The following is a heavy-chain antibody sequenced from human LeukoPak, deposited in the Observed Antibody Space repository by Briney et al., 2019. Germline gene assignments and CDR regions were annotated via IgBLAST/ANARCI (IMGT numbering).Heavy chain of an antibody. CDR1: GYSFAIYW. CDR2: IYPGDADT. J-gene: IGHJ4*02. CDR3: XXXXXXXXXXSLTDGPFDY. V-gene: IGHV5-51*01. Sequence: GESLKISCKVSGYSFAIYWIGWVRQMPGKGLEWMGIIYPGDADTKYSPSFQGQVTISADKSIATAYLQWSSLKASDTAIYYXXXXXXXXXXXSLTDGPFDYWGQGTLVTVSS. D-gene: IGHD1-14*01.